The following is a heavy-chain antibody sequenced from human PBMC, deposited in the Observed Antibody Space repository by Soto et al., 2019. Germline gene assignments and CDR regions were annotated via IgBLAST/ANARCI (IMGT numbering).Heavy chain of an antibody. CDR1: GFTFSSYA. CDR3: AKGGYCSGGSCSTSSPFDY. V-gene: IGHV3-23*01. Sequence: PGGSLILSCAASGFTFSSYAMSWVRQAPGKGLEWVSAISGSGGSTYYADSVKGRFTISRDNSKNTLYLQMNSLRAEDTAVYYCAKGGYCSGGSCSTSSPFDYWGQGTLVTVSS. J-gene: IGHJ4*02. CDR2: ISGSGGST. D-gene: IGHD2-15*01.